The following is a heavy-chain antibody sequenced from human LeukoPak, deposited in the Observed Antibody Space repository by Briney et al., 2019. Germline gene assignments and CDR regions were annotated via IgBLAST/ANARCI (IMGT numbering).Heavy chain of an antibody. V-gene: IGHV1-2*02. CDR1: GYSFTGYY. J-gene: IGHJ4*02. CDR2: INPNSGGT. CDR3: AREIPNMITFGGVIVPPFGY. Sequence: ASVKVSCKASGYSFTGYYMHWVRQAPGQGLEWMGWINPNSGGTNYAQKFQGRVTMTRDTSISTAYMELSRLRSDDTAVYYCAREIPNMITFGGVIVPPFGYWGQGTLVTVSS. D-gene: IGHD3-16*02.